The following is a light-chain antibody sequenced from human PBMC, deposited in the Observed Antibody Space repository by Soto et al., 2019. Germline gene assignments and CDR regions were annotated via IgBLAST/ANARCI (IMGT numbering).Light chain of an antibody. J-gene: IGLJ2*01. V-gene: IGLV2-14*03. CDR2: DVN. CDR3: SSYRSSSAYVV. Sequence: QSALTQPASVSGSPGQSITISCTGTGSDIGGYNYVSWYQQHPGKVPKLMIYDVNNRPSGVSNRFSGSKSGNTASLTISGLQGEDEADYYCSSYRSSSAYVVFGGGTKLTVL. CDR1: GSDIGGYNY.